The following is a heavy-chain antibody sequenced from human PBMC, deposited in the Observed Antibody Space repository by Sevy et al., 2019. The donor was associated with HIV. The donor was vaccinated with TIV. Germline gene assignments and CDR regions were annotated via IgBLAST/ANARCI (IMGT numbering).Heavy chain of an antibody. J-gene: IGHJ4*02. CDR1: GFTFSDHY. CDR3: ATHAGIAAAGRAFDY. D-gene: IGHD6-13*01. Sequence: GGSLRLSCAASGFTFSDHYMEWVRQAPGKGLEWVGRIRNKADSYTTEYAASVKGRFTISRDDSKNSLYLLMNSLNTEDTAVYYCATHAGIAAAGRAFDYWGQGTLVTVS. CDR2: IRNKADSYTT. V-gene: IGHV3-72*01.